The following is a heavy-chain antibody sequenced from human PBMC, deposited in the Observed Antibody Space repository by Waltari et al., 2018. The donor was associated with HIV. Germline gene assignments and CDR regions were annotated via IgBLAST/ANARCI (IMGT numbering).Heavy chain of an antibody. J-gene: IGHJ4*02. V-gene: IGHV1-8*02. Sequence: QVQLVQTGAEIQKPRAHVRISCKASGYSFIDFDINWVLRPPGLGLEGVGLMNPDNGDAGYGHKFKGRFSLTRDTSTDTAYMDVDNLKSEDTAIYYCTKGRRGALFGDEWGQGTLVTVSS. CDR2: MNPDNGDA. D-gene: IGHD3-3*01. CDR3: TKGRRGALFGDE. CDR1: GYSFIDFD.